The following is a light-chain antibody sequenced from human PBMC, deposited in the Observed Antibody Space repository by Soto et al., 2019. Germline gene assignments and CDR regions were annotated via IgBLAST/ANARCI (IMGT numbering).Light chain of an antibody. J-gene: IGLJ1*01. V-gene: IGLV1-40*01. CDR1: SSNMGAGYN. Sequence: QSVLTQPPSVSGAPGQRVTISCTGSSSNMGAGYNVHWYQQLPGTAPKLLISGNSNRPSWVPDRFSGAKSGTSASLAITGLQAEDEADYYYPSYDGGLSGGVVGTGTKRTVL. CDR3: PSYDGGLSGGV. CDR2: GNS.